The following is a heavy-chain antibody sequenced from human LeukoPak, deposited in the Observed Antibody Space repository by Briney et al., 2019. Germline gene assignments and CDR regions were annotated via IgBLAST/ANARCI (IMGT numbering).Heavy chain of an antibody. CDR2: ISSSGSTI. CDR1: GFTFSSYE. D-gene: IGHD1-26*01. V-gene: IGHV3-48*03. Sequence: PGGSLRLSCAASGFTFSSYEMNWVRQAPGKGLEWVSYISSSGSTIYYADSVKGRFTISRDNAKNSLYLQMNSLRAEDTAVYYCARLLVGATGLGLGYWGQGTLVTVSS. CDR3: ARLLVGATGLGLGY. J-gene: IGHJ4*02.